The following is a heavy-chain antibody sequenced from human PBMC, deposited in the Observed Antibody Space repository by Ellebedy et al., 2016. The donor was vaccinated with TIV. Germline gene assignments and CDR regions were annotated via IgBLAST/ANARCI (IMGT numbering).Heavy chain of an antibody. CDR1: GFTFSSYA. J-gene: IGHJ5*02. D-gene: IGHD6-13*01. CDR2: ISSNGGST. CDR3: VKGYSSSWYDQDWFDP. V-gene: IGHV3-64D*06. Sequence: GESLKISXSASGFTFSSYAMHWVRQAPGKGLEYVSAISSNGGSTYYADSVKGRFTISRDNSKNTLYLQMSSLRAEDTAVYYCVKGYSSSWYDQDWFDPWGQGTLVTVSS.